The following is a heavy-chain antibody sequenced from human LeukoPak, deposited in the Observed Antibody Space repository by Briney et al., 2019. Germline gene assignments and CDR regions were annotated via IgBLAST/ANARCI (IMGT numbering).Heavy chain of an antibody. CDR1: GGTFISYA. J-gene: IGHJ6*02. V-gene: IGHV1-69*04. CDR3: ARDPTTVTLYYYYYGMDV. CDR2: IIPILGIA. D-gene: IGHD4-17*01. Sequence: AAVKVSFKASGGTFISYAISWVRQAPGQGGEWMGRIIPILGIANYAQKFQGTVTITADKSTSTAYMELSSLRSDDTAVYYCARDPTTVTLYYYYYGMDVWGQGTTVPVSS.